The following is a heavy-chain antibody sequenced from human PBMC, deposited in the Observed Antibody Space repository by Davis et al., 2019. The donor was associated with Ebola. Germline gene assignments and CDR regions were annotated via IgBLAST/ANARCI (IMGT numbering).Heavy chain of an antibody. CDR2: ISGSGGST. CDR1: GFTFSSYA. CDR3: AGNTYYYDSSGYMTGMFDP. J-gene: IGHJ5*02. V-gene: IGHV3-23*01. Sequence: GESLKISCAASGFTFSSYAMSWVRQAPGKGLEWVSAISGSGGSTYYADSVKGRFTISRDNAKNSLYLQMNSLRAEDTAVYYCAGNTYYYDSSGYMTGMFDPWGQGTLVTVSS. D-gene: IGHD3-22*01.